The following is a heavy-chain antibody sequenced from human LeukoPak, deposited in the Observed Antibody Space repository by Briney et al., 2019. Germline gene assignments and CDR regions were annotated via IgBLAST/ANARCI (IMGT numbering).Heavy chain of an antibody. CDR2: ISNSGSYT. V-gene: IGHV3-21*05. CDR1: GFTFSSYS. CDR3: ARSRGAGPGAYFDY. D-gene: IGHD6-19*01. J-gene: IGHJ4*02. Sequence: GGSLRLSCAASGFTFSSYSMNWVRQAPGKGLEWVSYISNSGSYTNYADSVKGRFAISRDNAKNSLYLQMNSLRAEDTAVYYCARSRGAGPGAYFDYWGQGTLITVSS.